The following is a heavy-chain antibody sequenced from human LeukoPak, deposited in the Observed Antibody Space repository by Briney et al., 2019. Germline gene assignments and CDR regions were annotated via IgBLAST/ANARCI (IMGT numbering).Heavy chain of an antibody. CDR3: AKDYYGSGSYYYWFDY. Sequence: PGGSLRLSCAASGFSFSTYGMHWVRQAPGKGLEWVAVISYDGSNKYYADSVKGRFTISRDNSKNTLYLQMNSLRAEDTAVYYCAKDYYGSGSYYYWFDYWGQGTLVTVSS. CDR1: GFSFSTYG. J-gene: IGHJ4*02. D-gene: IGHD3-10*01. CDR2: ISYDGSNK. V-gene: IGHV3-33*05.